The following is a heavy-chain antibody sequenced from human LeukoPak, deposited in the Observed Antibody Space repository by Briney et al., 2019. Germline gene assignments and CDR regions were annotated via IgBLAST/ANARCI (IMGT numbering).Heavy chain of an antibody. CDR3: ATRIAAAGTPWDY. D-gene: IGHD6-13*01. Sequence: SETLSLTCTVSGGSISSSSYYWGWIRQPPGKGLECIGSISYSGSPNYNPSLKSRVTISVDTSKHQFSLKLSSVTAADTAVYYCATRIAAAGTPWDYWGQGTLVTVSS. V-gene: IGHV4-39*01. CDR2: ISYSGSP. J-gene: IGHJ4*02. CDR1: GGSISSSSYY.